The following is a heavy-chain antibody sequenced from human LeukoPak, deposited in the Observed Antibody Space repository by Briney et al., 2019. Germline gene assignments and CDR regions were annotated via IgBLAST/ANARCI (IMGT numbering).Heavy chain of an antibody. CDR2: INPNSGGT. CDR1: GYTFAGYY. Sequence: ASVKVSCKASGYTFAGYYMHWVRQAPGQGLEWMGWINPNSGGTNYAQKFQGRVTMTRDTSISTAYMELSRLRSDDTAVYYCARVGDSDSGYDSWGQGTLVTVSS. D-gene: IGHD5-12*01. CDR3: ARVGDSDSGYDS. V-gene: IGHV1-2*02. J-gene: IGHJ5*02.